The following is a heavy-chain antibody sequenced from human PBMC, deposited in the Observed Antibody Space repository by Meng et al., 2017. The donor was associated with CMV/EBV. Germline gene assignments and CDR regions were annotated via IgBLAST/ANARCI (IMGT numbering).Heavy chain of an antibody. J-gene: IGHJ4*02. CDR2: IRYDGSNK. V-gene: IGHV3-30*02. Sequence: GGSLRLSCAASGFTFSSYGMHWVRQAPGKGLEWVAFIRYDGSNKYYADSVKGRFTISRDNSKNTLYLQMNSRRAEDTAVYYCAKWAYYYDSSGTNYFDYWGQGTLVTVSS. CDR3: AKWAYYYDSSGTNYFDY. CDR1: GFTFSSYG. D-gene: IGHD3-22*01.